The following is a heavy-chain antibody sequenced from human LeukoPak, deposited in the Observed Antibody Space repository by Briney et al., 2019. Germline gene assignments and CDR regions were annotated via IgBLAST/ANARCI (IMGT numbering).Heavy chain of an antibody. V-gene: IGHV3-33*01. CDR3: ARVQYSSSFYYYYYMDV. J-gene: IGHJ6*03. D-gene: IGHD6-6*01. Sequence: GGSLRLSCAVSGLTFSNYRMHWVRQAPGKGREWVALIWYDGSNKYYADSVKGRFTVSRDNSKNTLYLQMNSLRAEDTAVYYCARVQYSSSFYYYYYMDVWGKGTTVTVSS. CDR2: IWYDGSNK. CDR1: GLTFSNYR.